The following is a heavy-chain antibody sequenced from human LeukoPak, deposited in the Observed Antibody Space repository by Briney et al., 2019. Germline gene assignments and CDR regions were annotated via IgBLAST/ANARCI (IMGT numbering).Heavy chain of an antibody. CDR3: VRRHDY. CDR2: IYASGGA. CDR1: GFDVNDNF. J-gene: IGHJ4*02. Sequence: GGSLRLSCVASGFDVNDNFMLWIRQAPGQGLEWISIIYASGGAFHSESVKGRFSAFRDTSKNTIFLQMNNLKAADTAMYYCVRRHDYWGQGTLVTVSS. V-gene: IGHV3-53*01.